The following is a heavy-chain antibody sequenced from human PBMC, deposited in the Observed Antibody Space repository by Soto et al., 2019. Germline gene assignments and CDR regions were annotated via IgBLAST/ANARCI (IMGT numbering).Heavy chain of an antibody. D-gene: IGHD2-2*01. CDR1: GFTFSTNA. J-gene: IGHJ6*03. CDR3: AKGYCGSATCPYYYYMDV. CDR2: ITGDGGIT. V-gene: IGHV3-23*01. Sequence: GGSLRLSCAASGFTFSTNAMNWVRQAPGKGLEWVSIITGDGGITYYADSVKGRFTISRTNSKNTLFLQINSLRVEDTAVYYCAKGYCGSATCPYYYYMDVWGNGTTVTVSS.